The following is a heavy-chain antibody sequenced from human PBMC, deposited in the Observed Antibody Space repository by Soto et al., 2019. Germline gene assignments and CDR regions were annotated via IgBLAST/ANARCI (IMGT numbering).Heavy chain of an antibody. J-gene: IGHJ6*02. V-gene: IGHV3-11*06. Sequence: PGGSLRLSCAASGFTFSDYYMSWIRQAPGKGLEWVSYISSSSSYTNYADSVKGRFTISRDNAKSSLYLQMNSLRAEDTAVYYCARDGSGWPPYYYYGMDVWGQGTTVTVSS. D-gene: IGHD6-19*01. CDR2: ISSSSSYT. CDR3: ARDGSGWPPYYYYGMDV. CDR1: GFTFSDYY.